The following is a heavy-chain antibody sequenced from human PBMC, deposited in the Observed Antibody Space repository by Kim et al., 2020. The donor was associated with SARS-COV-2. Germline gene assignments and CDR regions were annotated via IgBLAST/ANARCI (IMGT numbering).Heavy chain of an antibody. CDR3: ARDSSGWYGVDY. CDR2: IIPILGIA. CDR1: GGTFSSYA. D-gene: IGHD6-19*01. V-gene: IGHV1-69*04. J-gene: IGHJ4*02. Sequence: SVKVSCKASGGTFSSYAISWVRQAPGQGLEWMGRIIPILGIANYAQKFQGRVTITADKSTSTAYMELSSLRSEDTAVYYCARDSSGWYGVDYWGQGTLVTVSS.